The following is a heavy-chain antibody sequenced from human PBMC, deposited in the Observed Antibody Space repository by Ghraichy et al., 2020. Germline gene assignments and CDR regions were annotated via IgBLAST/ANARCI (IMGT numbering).Heavy chain of an antibody. D-gene: IGHD3-9*01. CDR2: ISSSGSTI. Sequence: GGSLRLSCAASGFTFSDYYMSWIRQAPGKGLEWVSYISSSGSTIYYADSVKGRFTISRDNAKNSLYLQMNSLRAEDTAVYYCARDGRYFDWYFNWFDPWGQGTLVTVSS. CDR3: ARDGRYFDWYFNWFDP. J-gene: IGHJ5*02. V-gene: IGHV3-11*01. CDR1: GFTFSDYY.